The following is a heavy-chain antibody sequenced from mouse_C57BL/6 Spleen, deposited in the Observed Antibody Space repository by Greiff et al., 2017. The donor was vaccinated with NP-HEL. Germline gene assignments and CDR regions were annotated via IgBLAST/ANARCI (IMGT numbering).Heavy chain of an antibody. J-gene: IGHJ1*03. CDR3: ARLYGSSWYFDV. CDR2: ISNLAYSI. CDR1: GFTFSDYG. D-gene: IGHD1-1*01. Sequence: EVKVVESGGGLVQPGGSLKLSCAASGFTFSDYGMAWVRQAPRKGPEWVAFISNLAYSIYYADTVTGRFTISRENAKNTLYLEMSSLRSEDTAMYYCARLYGSSWYFDVWGTGTTVTVSS. V-gene: IGHV5-15*01.